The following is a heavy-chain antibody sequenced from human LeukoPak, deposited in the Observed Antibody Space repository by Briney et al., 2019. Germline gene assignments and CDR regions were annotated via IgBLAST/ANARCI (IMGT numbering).Heavy chain of an antibody. J-gene: IGHJ4*02. V-gene: IGHV3-7*03. CDR1: GFTFTTYW. CDR3: AKDPSIAGSSWSFDY. CDR2: IKQDGNEK. Sequence: GGSLRLSCAASGFTFTTYWMSWVRQAPGKGLEWVANIKQDGNEKYYVDSVKGRFTISRDNSKNTLYLQTNSLRAEDTAVYYCAKDPSIAGSSWSFDYWGQGALVTVSS. D-gene: IGHD6-13*01.